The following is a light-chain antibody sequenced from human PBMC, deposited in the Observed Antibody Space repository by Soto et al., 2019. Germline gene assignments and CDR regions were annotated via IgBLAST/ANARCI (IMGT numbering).Light chain of an antibody. CDR1: QGIGSW. CDR3: QQGNSFPLT. V-gene: IGKV1-12*01. Sequence: DIQITQSPSSLSASVGDRVTITCRASQGIGSWIAWYQQKSGKGPKLLIYAASSLQAYVPSRFSGSGSGTNFTLTISSLQPEDFATYYCQQGNSFPLTFGGGTKVDIK. J-gene: IGKJ4*01. CDR2: AAS.